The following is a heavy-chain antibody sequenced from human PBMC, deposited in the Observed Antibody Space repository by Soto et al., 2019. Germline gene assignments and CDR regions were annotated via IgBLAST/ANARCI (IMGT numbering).Heavy chain of an antibody. J-gene: IGHJ4*02. D-gene: IGHD5-18*01. CDR2: IHDSGSY. CDR3: ARGPYVTAMDVYFDY. Sequence: PSETLSLTCTISGGSISGSAWSWIRQPPGKGLEWIGFIHDSGSYNSKSSLRSRLNMSFGPSSNQFSLNLRSVTAADTAVYYCARGPYVTAMDVYFDYWGQGTLVTV. CDR1: GGSISGSA. V-gene: IGHV4-59*12.